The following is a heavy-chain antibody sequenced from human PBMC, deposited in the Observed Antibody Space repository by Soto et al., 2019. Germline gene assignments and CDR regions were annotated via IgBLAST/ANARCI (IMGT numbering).Heavy chain of an antibody. V-gene: IGHV1-69*01. CDR3: ATALGCRSTSCTLDY. J-gene: IGHJ4*02. CDR1: GGTFGSYA. Sequence: QLRLVQSGAEVKKPGSSVKVSCKASGGTFGSYAFSWVRQAPGQGLEWMGGIIPVSGAAHYAQKFQGRVTITADESTSTAYMELSSLSSQDTAVYYCATALGCRSTSCTLDYWGQGTRVIVSS. D-gene: IGHD2-2*01. CDR2: IIPVSGAA.